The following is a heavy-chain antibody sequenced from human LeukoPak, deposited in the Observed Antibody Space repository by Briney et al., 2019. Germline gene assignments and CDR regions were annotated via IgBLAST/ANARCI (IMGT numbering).Heavy chain of an antibody. CDR1: GGSFSGYY. Sequence: SETLSLTCAVYGGSFSGYYWSWIRQPPGKGLEWIGEINHSGSTNYNPSLKSRVTISVDTSKNQFSLKLSSVTAADTAVYYCARVGGRYFDWLHYCYGMDVWGQGTTVTVSS. CDR2: INHSGST. V-gene: IGHV4-34*01. J-gene: IGHJ6*02. CDR3: ARVGGRYFDWLHYCYGMDV. D-gene: IGHD3-9*01.